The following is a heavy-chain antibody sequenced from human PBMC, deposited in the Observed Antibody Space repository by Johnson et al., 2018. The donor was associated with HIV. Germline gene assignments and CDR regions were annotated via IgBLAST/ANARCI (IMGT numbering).Heavy chain of an antibody. CDR2: ISYDGSNK. D-gene: IGHD3-22*01. J-gene: IGHJ3*02. CDR3: VRRFYDSSAFDI. CDR1: GFTFTSFA. V-gene: IGHV3-30-3*01. Sequence: VQLVESGGGVVQPGTSLRLSCAASGFTFTSFAMHWVRQAPGKGLEWVGFISYDGSNKYFTDSVRDRFTISRDNSRNTLFLQMNSLRAEDTGVYYCVRRFYDSSAFDIWGQGTLVTVSS.